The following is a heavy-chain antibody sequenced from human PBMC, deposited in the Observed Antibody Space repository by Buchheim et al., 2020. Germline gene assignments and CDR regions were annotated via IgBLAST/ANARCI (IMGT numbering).Heavy chain of an antibody. CDR2: IYPGDSDT. Sequence: EVQLVQSGAEVKKPGESLKISCKGSGYSFTSYWIGWVRQMPGKGLEWMGIIYPGDSDTRYSPSFQGQVTISADQPISPAYPQWSSLKASDTAMYYCARHPRHSSGYAFYYYYGMDVWGQGTT. V-gene: IGHV5-51*01. D-gene: IGHD3-22*01. J-gene: IGHJ6*02. CDR1: GYSFTSYW. CDR3: ARHPRHSSGYAFYYYYGMDV.